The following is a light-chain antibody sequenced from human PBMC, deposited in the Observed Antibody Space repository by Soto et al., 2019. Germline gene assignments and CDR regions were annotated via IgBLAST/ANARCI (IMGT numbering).Light chain of an antibody. CDR2: EVS. Sequence: QSALTQPASVSGSPGQSITISCTGTSSDVGGYNYVSWYQQHPGKAPKLMIYEVSNRPSGVSNRVSGSKSGNTASLTISGLQAEDEADYYCSSSAGIYHYLVFGGGTKLTVL. V-gene: IGLV2-14*01. J-gene: IGLJ3*02. CDR1: SSDVGGYNY. CDR3: SSSAGIYHYLV.